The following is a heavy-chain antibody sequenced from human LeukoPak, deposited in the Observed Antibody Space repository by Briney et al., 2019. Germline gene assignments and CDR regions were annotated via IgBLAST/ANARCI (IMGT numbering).Heavy chain of an antibody. CDR3: ARSGSYSHTDPYFDY. Sequence: ASVKVSCKASGYTFTSYDINWVRQATGQGLEWMGWMNPNSGNTGYAQKFQGRVTMTRNTSISTASMELSSLRSEDTAVYYCARSGSYSHTDPYFDYWGQGTLVTVSS. CDR1: GYTFTSYD. CDR2: MNPNSGNT. V-gene: IGHV1-8*01. D-gene: IGHD3-10*01. J-gene: IGHJ4*02.